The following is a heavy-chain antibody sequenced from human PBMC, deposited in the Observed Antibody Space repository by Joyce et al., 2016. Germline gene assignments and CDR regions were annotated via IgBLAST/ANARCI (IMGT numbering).Heavy chain of an antibody. Sequence: SGFIFSGYSMTWVRQAPGKGLEGVSCISRDNTYIFHADSVKGRFTISRDNARNSLYLQMNSLRAEDTAVYYCARDVLTTVTKAYGYWGQGTLVAVSS. D-gene: IGHD4-11*01. CDR2: ISRDNTYI. CDR3: ARDVLTTVTKAYGY. CDR1: GFIFSGYS. V-gene: IGHV3-21*01. J-gene: IGHJ4*02.